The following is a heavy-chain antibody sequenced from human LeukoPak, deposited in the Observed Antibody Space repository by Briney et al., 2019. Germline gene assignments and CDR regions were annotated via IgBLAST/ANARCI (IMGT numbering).Heavy chain of an antibody. V-gene: IGHV1-8*01. CDR2: MNPNSGNT. CDR1: GYTFTSYD. CDR3: ARYCSSTSCYTWDYYYGMDV. D-gene: IGHD2-2*02. J-gene: IGHJ6*02. Sequence: ASVKVSCKASGYTFTSYDINWVRQATGQGLEWMGWMNPNSGNTGYAQKFQGRVTTTRNTSISTAYMELSSLRSEDTAVYYCARYCSSTSCYTWDYYYGMDVWGQGTTVTVSS.